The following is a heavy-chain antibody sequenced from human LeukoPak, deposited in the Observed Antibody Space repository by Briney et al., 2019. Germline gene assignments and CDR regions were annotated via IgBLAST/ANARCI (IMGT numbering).Heavy chain of an antibody. CDR3: ARVRLLWFGYNWFDP. CDR1: GGTFSSYA. D-gene: IGHD3-10*01. V-gene: IGHV1-69*13. J-gene: IGHJ5*02. CDR2: IIPIFGTA. Sequence: ASVNVSCKASGGTFSSYAISWVRQAPGQGREWMGGIIPIFGTANYAQKFQGRVTITADESASTAYMELSSLRSEDTAVYYCARVRLLWFGYNWFDPWGQGTLVTVSS.